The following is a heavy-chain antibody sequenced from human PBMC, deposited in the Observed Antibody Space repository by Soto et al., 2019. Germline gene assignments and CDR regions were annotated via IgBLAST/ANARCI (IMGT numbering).Heavy chain of an antibody. CDR2: INHSGST. Sequence: SETLSLTCAVYGGSFRGYYWSWIRQPPGKGLEWIGEINHSGSTNYNPSLKSRVTISVDTSKNQFSLKLSSVTAADTAVYYCARGGIYYYYYGMDVWGQGTTVTVSS. CDR3: ARGGIYYYYYGMDV. J-gene: IGHJ6*02. CDR1: GGSFRGYY. V-gene: IGHV4-34*01. D-gene: IGHD1-20*01.